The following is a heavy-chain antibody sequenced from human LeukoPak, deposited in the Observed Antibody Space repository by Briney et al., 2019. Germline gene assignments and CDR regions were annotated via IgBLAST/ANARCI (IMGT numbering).Heavy chain of an antibody. CDR1: GYTFTSYG. CDR3: ARDLLRSLPPYYGSGKVPFDY. CDR2: ISAYNGNT. Sequence: EASVKASCKASGYTFTSYGISWVRQAPGQGLEWMGWISAYNGNTNYAQKLQGRVTMTTDTSTSTAYMELRSLRSDDTAVYYCARDLLRSLPPYYGSGKVPFDYWGQGTLVTVSS. J-gene: IGHJ4*02. D-gene: IGHD3-10*01. V-gene: IGHV1-18*01.